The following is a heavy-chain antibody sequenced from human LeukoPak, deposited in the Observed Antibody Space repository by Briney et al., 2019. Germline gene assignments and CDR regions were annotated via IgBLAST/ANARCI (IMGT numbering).Heavy chain of an antibody. J-gene: IGHJ4*02. CDR2: SNEDGSTT. V-gene: IGHV3-74*01. Sequence: GSLRLSCAASGFTFSSNWMHWVRQAPGKGLVWVSRSNEDGSTTNYADSVKGRFTISRDNAKNTLYLQMNSLTAEHTAVYYCVRDLGGRSGHWGQGTLVTVSS. CDR3: VRDLGGRSGH. CDR1: GFTFSSNW. D-gene: IGHD1-26*01.